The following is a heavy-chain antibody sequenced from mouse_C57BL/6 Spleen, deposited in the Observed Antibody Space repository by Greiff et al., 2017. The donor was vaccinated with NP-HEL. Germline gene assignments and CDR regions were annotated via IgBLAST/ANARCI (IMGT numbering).Heavy chain of an antibody. V-gene: IGHV5-9-1*02. Sequence: EVKVVESGEGLVKPGGSLKLSCAASGFTFSSYAMSWVRQTPEKRLEWVAYISSGGDYIYYADTVKGRFTISRDNARNTLYLQMSSLKSEDTAMYYCTRDSDQLGRYFDVWGTGTTVTVSS. CDR3: TRDSDQLGRYFDV. CDR2: ISSGGDYI. J-gene: IGHJ1*03. D-gene: IGHD4-1*02. CDR1: GFTFSSYA.